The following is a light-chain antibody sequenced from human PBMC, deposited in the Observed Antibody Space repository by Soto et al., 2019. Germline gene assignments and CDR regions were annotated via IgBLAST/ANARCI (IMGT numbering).Light chain of an antibody. Sequence: IQLTQSPSSLSASVGDRVTVTCRASQSINIYLNWYQQKPGKAPTLLIYAASILQSGVPSRFSGGGSRTDFTLFISSLQPEDFATYYCQQSYRSPYTFGQGTKLEI. CDR3: QQSYRSPYT. CDR2: AAS. CDR1: QSINIY. J-gene: IGKJ2*01. V-gene: IGKV1-39*01.